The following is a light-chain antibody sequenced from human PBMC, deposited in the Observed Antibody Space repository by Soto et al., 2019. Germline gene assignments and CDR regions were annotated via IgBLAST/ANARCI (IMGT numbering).Light chain of an antibody. V-gene: IGLV2-11*01. CDR2: DVS. CDR3: CSYAGTYTYV. CDR1: SSGVGGYNY. Sequence: QSALTQPRSVSGSPGQSVAISCTGTSSGVGGYNYVSWYQQHPGKAPKLMIFDVSRRPSGVPDRFSGSKSGNTASLTISGLQAEDEAEYYCCSYAGTYTYVFGTGTKLTVL. J-gene: IGLJ1*01.